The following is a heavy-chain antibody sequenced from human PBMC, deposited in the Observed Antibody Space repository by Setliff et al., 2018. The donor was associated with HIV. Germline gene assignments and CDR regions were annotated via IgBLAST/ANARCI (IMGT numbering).Heavy chain of an antibody. CDR2: INPNSGGT. V-gene: IGHV1-2*02. CDR3: ASRYYGDDAFDI. CDR1: GYTFTGYY. Sequence: ASVKVSCKASGYTFTGYYMHWVRQAPGQGLEWMGWINPNSGGTNYAQKFQGRVTMTRDTSISTAYMELSGLRSDDTAVYYCASRYYGDDAFDIWGQGTMVTVSS. J-gene: IGHJ3*02. D-gene: IGHD3-22*01.